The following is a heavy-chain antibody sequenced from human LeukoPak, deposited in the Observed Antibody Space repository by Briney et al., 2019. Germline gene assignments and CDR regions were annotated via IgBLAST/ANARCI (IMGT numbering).Heavy chain of an antibody. CDR3: ASSRRDAFDI. V-gene: IGHV1-18*01. CDR2: ISAYNGNT. Sequence: WMGWISAYNGNTNYAQKLQGRVTMTTDTSTSTAYMELRSLRSDDTAVYYCASSRRDAFDIWGQGTMVTVSS. D-gene: IGHD6-25*01. J-gene: IGHJ3*02.